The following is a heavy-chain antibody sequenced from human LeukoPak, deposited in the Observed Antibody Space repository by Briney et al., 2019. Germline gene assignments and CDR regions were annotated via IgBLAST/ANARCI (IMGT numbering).Heavy chain of an antibody. V-gene: IGHV3-30*18. CDR3: AKAGRQWYYYYYMDV. Sequence: GGSLRLSCAASGFTFSSYGMHWVRQAPGKGLEWVAVISYDGSNKYYADSVKGRFTISRDNSKNTLYLQMNSLRAEDTAVYYCAKAGRQWYYYYYMDVWGKGTTVTVSS. CDR1: GFTFSSYG. D-gene: IGHD3-10*01. CDR2: ISYDGSNK. J-gene: IGHJ6*03.